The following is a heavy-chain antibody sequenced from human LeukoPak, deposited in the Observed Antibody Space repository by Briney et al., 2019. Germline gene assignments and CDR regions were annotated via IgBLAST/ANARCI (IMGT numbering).Heavy chain of an antibody. CDR1: GFTVSSNY. J-gene: IGHJ4*02. Sequence: GGSLRLSCAASGFTVSSNYMNWVRQAPGKGLEWVSVIYSGGSTYYTDSVKGRFTISRDTSKNTVYLQMNSLRAEDTAMYYCARELGGFDCWGRGTLVTVSS. CDR2: IYSGGST. V-gene: IGHV3-66*01. CDR3: ARELGGFDC.